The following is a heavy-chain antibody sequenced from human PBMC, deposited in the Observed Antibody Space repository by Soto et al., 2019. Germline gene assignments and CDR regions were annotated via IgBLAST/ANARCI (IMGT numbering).Heavy chain of an antibody. CDR1: GGSISSGDYY. V-gene: IGHV4-30-4*01. CDR3: ARDGADIVLVPAARGDAFDI. Sequence: SETLSLTCTVSGGSISSGDYYWGWIRQPPGKGLEWIGYIYYSGSTYYNPSLKSRVTISVDTSKNQFSLKLSSVTAADTAVYYCARDGADIVLVPAARGDAFDIWGQGTMVT. D-gene: IGHD2-2*01. J-gene: IGHJ3*02. CDR2: IYYSGST.